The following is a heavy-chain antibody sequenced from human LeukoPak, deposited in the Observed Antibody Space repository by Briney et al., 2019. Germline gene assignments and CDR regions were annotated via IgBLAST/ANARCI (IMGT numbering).Heavy chain of an antibody. CDR3: ARMIHLWLYALDI. CDR2: IKQDGSEK. J-gene: IGHJ3*02. Sequence: GGSLRLSCAPSGFTFSSYWMSWVRQAPGKGLEWVANIKQDGSEKYYVDSVKGRFTISRDNAKNSLYLQMNSLRVEDTAVYFCARMIHLWLYALDIWGQGTMVTVSS. D-gene: IGHD5-18*01. CDR1: GFTFSSYW. V-gene: IGHV3-7*01.